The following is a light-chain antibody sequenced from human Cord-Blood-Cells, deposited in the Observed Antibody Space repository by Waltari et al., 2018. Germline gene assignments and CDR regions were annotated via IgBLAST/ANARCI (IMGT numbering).Light chain of an antibody. CDR1: SSNIGAGYD. CDR3: QSYDSSHNYV. V-gene: IGLV1-40*01. CDR2: GNS. J-gene: IGLJ1*01. Sequence: QSVPTQPPSVSGAPGQRVTISCTGSSSNIGAGYDVHWYQQLPGTAPKLLIYGNSNRPSGVPDRFSGSKSGTSASLAITGLQAEDEADYYCQSYDSSHNYVFGTGTKVTVL.